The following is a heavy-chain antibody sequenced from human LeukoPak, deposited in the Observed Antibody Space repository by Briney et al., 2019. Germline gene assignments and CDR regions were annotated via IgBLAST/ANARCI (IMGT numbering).Heavy chain of an antibody. J-gene: IGHJ4*02. V-gene: IGHV3-23*01. D-gene: IGHD3-10*01. CDR3: ARDNVYGSGTEY. CDR1: GFTFSSYA. Sequence: PGGSLRLSCAASGFTFSSYAMTWVRQAPGKGLEWVSGLSASGGSTYYADSVKGRFAISRDNSKNTLYLQMNSLRAEDTAVYYCARDNVYGSGTEYWGQGTLVTVSS. CDR2: LSASGGST.